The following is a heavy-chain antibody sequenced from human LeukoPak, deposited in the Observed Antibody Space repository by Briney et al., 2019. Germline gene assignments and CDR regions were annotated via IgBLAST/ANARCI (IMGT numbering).Heavy chain of an antibody. CDR1: GGSTYSTSYY. CDR2: VYYSGST. CDR3: ATGDTVTFDY. V-gene: IGHV4-39*02. J-gene: IGHJ4*02. Sequence: PSETLSLTCSVTGGSTYSTSYYWDWIRQSQGKGLEWLGSVYYSGSTFYNPSLKSRVTISLDTSENHFSLKLSSVTAADTAVYYCATGDTVTFDYWGQGTLVTVSS. D-gene: IGHD4-17*01.